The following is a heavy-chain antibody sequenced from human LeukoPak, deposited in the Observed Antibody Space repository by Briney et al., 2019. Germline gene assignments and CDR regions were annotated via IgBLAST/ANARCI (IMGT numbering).Heavy chain of an antibody. Sequence: GGSLRLSCAASGFTFDDYAMHWVRQAPGKGLEWVSGISWNSGSIGYADSVKGRFTISRDNSKNSLYLQMNSLRAEDTAVYYCARLGITMYYYYMDVWGKGTTVTVSS. CDR1: GFTFDDYA. CDR2: ISWNSGSI. CDR3: ARLGITMYYYYMDV. V-gene: IGHV3-9*01. J-gene: IGHJ6*03. D-gene: IGHD3-10*01.